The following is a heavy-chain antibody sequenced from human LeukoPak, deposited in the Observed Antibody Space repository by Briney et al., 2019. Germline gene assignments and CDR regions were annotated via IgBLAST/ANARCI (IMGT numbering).Heavy chain of an antibody. V-gene: IGHV3-9*01. D-gene: IGHD6-19*01. CDR3: AKDYTHQWLVIDY. CDR1: GFTFDDYA. CDR2: ISWNSGSI. Sequence: PSGGSLRLSCAASGFTFDDYAMHWVRQAPWKGLEWVSGISWNSGSIGYADSVKGRFTISRDNAKNSLYLQMNSLRAEDTALYYCAKDYTHQWLVIDYWGQGTLVTVSS. J-gene: IGHJ4*02.